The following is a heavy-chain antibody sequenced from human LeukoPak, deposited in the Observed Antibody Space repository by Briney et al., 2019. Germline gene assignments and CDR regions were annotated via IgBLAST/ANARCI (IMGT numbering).Heavy chain of an antibody. CDR2: IYSGGST. V-gene: IGHV3-53*01. CDR1: GFTVSSNY. J-gene: IGHJ4*02. CDR3: ARGPSGSYSVY. D-gene: IGHD1-26*01. Sequence: PGGSLSLSCAASGFTVSSNYMSWVRQAPGQGLEWVSVIYSGGSTYYADSVKGRFTISRDNSKNTLYLQMNSLRAEDTAVYYCARGPSGSYSVYWGQGTLVTVSS.